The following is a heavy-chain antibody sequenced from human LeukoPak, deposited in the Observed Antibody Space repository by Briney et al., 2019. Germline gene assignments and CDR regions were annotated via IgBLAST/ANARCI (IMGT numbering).Heavy chain of an antibody. J-gene: IGHJ3*02. Sequence: SVKVSCRASGGTFSSYAISWVRQAPGQGLEWMGGIIPILGTANYAQKFQGRVTITADESTSTAYMELSSLRSEDTAVYYCARGQLVRRYVGAFDIWGQGTMVTVSS. CDR2: IIPILGTA. D-gene: IGHD6-6*01. CDR3: ARGQLVRRYVGAFDI. CDR1: GGTFSSYA. V-gene: IGHV1-69*01.